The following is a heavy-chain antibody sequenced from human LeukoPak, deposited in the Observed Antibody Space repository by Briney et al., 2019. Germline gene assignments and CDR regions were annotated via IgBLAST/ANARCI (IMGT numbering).Heavy chain of an antibody. CDR1: GDSVSSNSAA. CDR3: AREGYYYGSGSYYGNYYYYYGMDV. V-gene: IGHV6-1*01. D-gene: IGHD3-10*01. CDR2: TYYRSKWYN. J-gene: IGHJ6*02. Sequence: SQTLSLTCAISGDSVSSNSAAWNWIRQSPSRGLEWLGRTYYRSKWYNDYAVSVKSRITINPDTSKNQFSLQLNSVTPEDTAVYYCAREGYYYGSGSYYGNYYYYYGMDVWGQGTTVTVSS.